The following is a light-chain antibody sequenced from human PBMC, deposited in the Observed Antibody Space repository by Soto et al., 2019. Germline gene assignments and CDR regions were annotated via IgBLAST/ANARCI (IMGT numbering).Light chain of an antibody. J-gene: IGLJ2*01. Sequence: QSALTQPASVSRSPGQSITISCTGTSSDVGGYNYVSWYQQHPGKAPKLMIYDVSYRPSGVSNRFSGSKSGNTASLTISGLQAEDEADYYCTSYTSSSTLEVFGGGTKVTVL. V-gene: IGLV2-14*01. CDR2: DVS. CDR3: TSYTSSSTLEV. CDR1: SSDVGGYNY.